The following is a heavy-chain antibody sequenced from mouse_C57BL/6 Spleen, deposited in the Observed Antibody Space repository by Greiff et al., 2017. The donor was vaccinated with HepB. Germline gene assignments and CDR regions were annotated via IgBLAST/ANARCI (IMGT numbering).Heavy chain of an antibody. CDR1: GFTFSDYG. Sequence: VQLKESGGGLVKPGGSLKLSCAASGFTFSDYGMHWVRQAPEKGLEWVAYISSGSSTIYYADTVKGRFTISRDNAKNTLFLQMTSRRSEDTAMYYCANFYYSNYEHFDYWGQGTTLTVSS. V-gene: IGHV5-17*01. J-gene: IGHJ2*01. D-gene: IGHD2-5*01. CDR3: ANFYYSNYEHFDY. CDR2: ISSGSSTI.